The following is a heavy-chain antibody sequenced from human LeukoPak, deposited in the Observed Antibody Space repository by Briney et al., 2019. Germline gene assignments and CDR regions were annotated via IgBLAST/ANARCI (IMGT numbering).Heavy chain of an antibody. V-gene: IGHV3-23*01. CDR3: AKREASGTYDSFDY. J-gene: IGHJ4*02. Sequence: PGGSLRLSCAASGFTFSSFAMGWVRQAPGKGLEWVSAISGSGGSTSYADSVKGRFTMSRDNSRNTLYLQMNSLRADDTAVYYCAKREASGTYDSFDYWGQGTRVTVPS. D-gene: IGHD1-26*01. CDR1: GFTFSSFA. CDR2: ISGSGGST.